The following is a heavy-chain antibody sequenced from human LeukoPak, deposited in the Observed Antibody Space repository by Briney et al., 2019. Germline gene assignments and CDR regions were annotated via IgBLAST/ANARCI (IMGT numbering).Heavy chain of an antibody. CDR3: ARITDRTIFGEIMHGFDI. V-gene: IGHV4-39*02. CDR2: IYYYGST. J-gene: IGHJ3*02. Sequence: PSETLSLTCTVSGGSISSSSYYWGWLRQPPGKGLEWIGSIYYYGSTYYNPSLKSRVTISLDMSKNRFSLKLSSVTAADTAVYYCARITDRTIFGEIMHGFDIWGQGTPVTVSS. D-gene: IGHD3-3*01. CDR1: GGSISSSSYY.